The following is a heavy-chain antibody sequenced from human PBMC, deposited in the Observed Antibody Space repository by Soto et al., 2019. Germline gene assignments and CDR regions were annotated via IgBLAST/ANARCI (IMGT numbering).Heavy chain of an antibody. CDR2: INHSGST. CDR3: ARVRPSWSALLEGWFVP. D-gene: IGHD3-3*01. CDR1: GGSFSGYY. Sequence: PSETLSLTCAVYGGSFSGYYWSWIRQPPGKGLEWIGEINHSGSTNYNPSLKSRVTISVDTSKNQFSLKLSSVTAADTAVYYCARVRPSWSALLEGWFVPWCPETLLTVSS. J-gene: IGHJ5*02. V-gene: IGHV4-34*01.